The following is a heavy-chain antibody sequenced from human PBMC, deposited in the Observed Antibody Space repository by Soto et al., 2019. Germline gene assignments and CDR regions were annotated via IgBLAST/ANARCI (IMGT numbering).Heavy chain of an antibody. Sequence: ASVKVSCKASGYTFTGYYMHWVRQAPGQGLEWMGWINPNSGGTNYAQKFQGWVTMTRDTSISTAYMELSRLRSDDTAVYYCAVTMVRGVIPHDAFDIWGQGTMVTFS. CDR3: AVTMVRGVIPHDAFDI. D-gene: IGHD3-10*01. CDR2: INPNSGGT. CDR1: GYTFTGYY. J-gene: IGHJ3*02. V-gene: IGHV1-2*04.